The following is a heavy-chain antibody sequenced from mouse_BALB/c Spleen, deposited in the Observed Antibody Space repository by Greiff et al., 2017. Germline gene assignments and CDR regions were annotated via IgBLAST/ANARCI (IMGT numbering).Heavy chain of an antibody. J-gene: IGHJ3*01. V-gene: IGHV5-6-5*01. Sequence: EVMLVESGGGLVKPGGSLKLSCAASGFTFSSYAMSWVRQTPEKRLEWVASISSGGSTYYPDSVKGRFTISRDNARNILYLQMSSLRSEDTAMYYCAIEGDYYGSSYWFAYWGQGTLVTVSA. D-gene: IGHD1-1*01. CDR2: ISSGGST. CDR3: AIEGDYYGSSYWFAY. CDR1: GFTFSSYA.